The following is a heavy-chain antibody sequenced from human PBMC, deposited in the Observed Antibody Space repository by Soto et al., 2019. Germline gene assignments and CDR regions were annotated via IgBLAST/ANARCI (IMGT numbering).Heavy chain of an antibody. CDR3: ARAPRGNYGYPSYFDY. CDR2: IYYSGST. V-gene: IGHV4-4*02. CDR1: GGSVSSTNW. D-gene: IGHD3-10*01. J-gene: IGHJ4*02. Sequence: PSETLSLTCAVSGGSVSSTNWWTWVRQSPGKGLEWIGYIYYSGSTNYNPSLKSRVTISVDTSKNQFSLKLSSVTAADTAVYYCARAPRGNYGYPSYFDYWGQGTLVTVSS.